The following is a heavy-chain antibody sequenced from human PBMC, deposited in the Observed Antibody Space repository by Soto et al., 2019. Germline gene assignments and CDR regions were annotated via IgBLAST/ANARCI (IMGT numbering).Heavy chain of an antibody. D-gene: IGHD6-19*01. CDR1: GGSISSYY. CDR2: IYTSGST. J-gene: IGHJ6*02. CDR3: ARSRGTYSSGWYFYYYGMDV. V-gene: IGHV4-4*07. Sequence: ETLSLTCTVSGGSISSYYWSWIRQPAGKGLEWIGRIYTSGSTNYNPSLKSRVTMSVDTSKNQFSLKLSSVTAADTAVYYCARSRGTYSSGWYFYYYGMDVWGQGTTVTVSS.